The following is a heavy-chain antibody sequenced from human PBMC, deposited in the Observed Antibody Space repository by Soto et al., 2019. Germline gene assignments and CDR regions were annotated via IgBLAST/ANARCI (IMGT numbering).Heavy chain of an antibody. CDR3: AREMGACSDSSCYPGPYDS. D-gene: IGHD3-16*01. CDR2: ITSKSTTI. V-gene: IGHV3-48*02. J-gene: IGHJ5*02. CDR1: GFTFTSYG. Sequence: PGGSLRLSCAASGFTFTSYGMNWVRQAPGQGLEWVSYITSKSTTIKYADSVKGRFTVSRDNAKNSPYLQLNSLRDEDTAVYYCAREMGACSDSSCYPGPYDSWGQGTLVTVS.